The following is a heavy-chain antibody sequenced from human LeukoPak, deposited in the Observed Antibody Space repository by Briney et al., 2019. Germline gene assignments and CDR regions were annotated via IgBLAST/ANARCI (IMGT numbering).Heavy chain of an antibody. J-gene: IGHJ4*02. CDR3: ARVLTYYYDSSGYPFDY. Sequence: GASVKVSCKASGGTFSSYAISWVRQAPGQGLEWMGGIIPIFGTANYAQKFQGRVTITAVESTSTAYMELSSLRSEDTAVYYCARVLTYYYDSSGYPFDYWGQGTLVTVSS. CDR2: IIPIFGTA. D-gene: IGHD3-22*01. CDR1: GGTFSSYA. V-gene: IGHV1-69*13.